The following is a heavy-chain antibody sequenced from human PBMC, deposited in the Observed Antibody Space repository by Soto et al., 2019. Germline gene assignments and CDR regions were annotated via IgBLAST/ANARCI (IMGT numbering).Heavy chain of an antibody. CDR1: GGSISSSSYY. V-gene: IGHV4-39*01. CDR2: IYYSGST. CDR3: ARHVVDTAMVSLYYGMDV. D-gene: IGHD5-18*01. J-gene: IGHJ6*02. Sequence: PSETLSLTCTVSGGSISSSSYYWGWIRQPPGKGLEWIGSIYYSGSTYYNPSLKSRVTISVDTSKNQFSLKLSSVTAADTAVYYCARHVVDTAMVSLYYGMDVWGQGTTVTVSS.